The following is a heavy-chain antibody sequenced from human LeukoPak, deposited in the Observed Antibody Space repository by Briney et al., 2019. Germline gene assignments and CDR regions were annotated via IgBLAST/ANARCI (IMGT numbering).Heavy chain of an antibody. CDR3: ASEFGYCSGGSCYSDPTEYFQH. CDR1: GYTFTGYY. CDR2: INPNSGGT. J-gene: IGHJ1*01. Sequence: ASVKVSCKASGYTFTGYYKHWVRQAPGQGLEWMGWINPNSGGTNYAQKFQGRVSMTRDTSISTAYMELSRLRSDDTAVYYCASEFGYCSGGSCYSDPTEYFQHWGQGTLATVSS. D-gene: IGHD2-15*01. V-gene: IGHV1-2*02.